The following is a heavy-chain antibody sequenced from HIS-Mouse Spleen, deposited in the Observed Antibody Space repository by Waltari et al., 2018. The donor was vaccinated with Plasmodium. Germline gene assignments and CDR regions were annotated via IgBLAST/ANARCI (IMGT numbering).Heavy chain of an antibody. V-gene: IGHV3-33*06. CDR1: GFTFSSYG. CDR3: AKLGKTVAALDAFDI. CDR2: RWYNGSKK. J-gene: IGHJ3*02. D-gene: IGHD2-15*01. Sequence: QVQLVESGGGVVQPGRSLRLSCAASGFTFSSYGMHWVRQAPGKGLGGWAVRWYNGSKKYYADSVKGRLTNSRDNSKNTLYLQMNSLRAEDTAVYYCAKLGKTVAALDAFDIWGQGTMVTVSS.